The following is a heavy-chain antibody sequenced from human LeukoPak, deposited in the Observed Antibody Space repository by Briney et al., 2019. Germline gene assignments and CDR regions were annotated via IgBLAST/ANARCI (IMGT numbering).Heavy chain of an antibody. D-gene: IGHD3-16*01. CDR2: INKDGSGG. CDR3: ARGGGLDV. V-gene: IGHV3-7*03. J-gene: IGHJ6*02. Sequence: GGSLRLSCAASGSTFSLFWMSWVRQAPGKGLEWVANINKDGSGGSYVDSVKGRFTISRDNAKNSLYPQMSNLRAEDTAVYFCARGGGLDVWGQGATVTVSS. CDR1: GSTFSLFW.